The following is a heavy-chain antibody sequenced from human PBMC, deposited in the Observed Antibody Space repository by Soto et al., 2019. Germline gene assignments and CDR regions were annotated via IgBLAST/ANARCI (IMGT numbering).Heavy chain of an antibody. CDR3: ARVKRLLPNNWVDS. J-gene: IGHJ5*01. CDR2: INPNSGGT. CDR1: GYTFTGYY. V-gene: IGHV1-2*02. D-gene: IGHD2-15*01. Sequence: ASVKVSCKASGYTFTGYYIPWVGQASGHWREWVVWINPNSGGTSYAQSFQCTVSMTRDRSMSTAFMTLSRLRSDDTAGYYCARVKRLLPNNWVDSRGQGTLVTFS.